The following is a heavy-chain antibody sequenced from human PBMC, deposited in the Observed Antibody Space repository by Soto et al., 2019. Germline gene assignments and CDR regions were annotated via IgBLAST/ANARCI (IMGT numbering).Heavy chain of an antibody. CDR1: GFSLRNSGVG. V-gene: IGHV2-5*02. J-gene: IGHJ4*02. D-gene: IGHD4-17*01. CDR2: IYWDDDK. Sequence: ITLKESGPTLVKPTQTLTLTCTFSGFSLRNSGVGVGWIRQPPGKALEWLALIYWDDDKRYRPSLKCRLTITKDTSKNQVVLTMTNMDPVDTATYYCARLTTGGFYFDYWGQGTLVTVSS. CDR3: ARLTTGGFYFDY.